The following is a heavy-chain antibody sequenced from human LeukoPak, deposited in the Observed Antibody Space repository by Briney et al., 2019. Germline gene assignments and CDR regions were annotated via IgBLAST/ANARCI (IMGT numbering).Heavy chain of an antibody. CDR3: AKVPVSLYSSSSPSLSY. D-gene: IGHD6-6*01. J-gene: IGHJ4*02. CDR1: GFTSSSYA. Sequence: GGSLRLSCAASGFTSSSYAMSWVRQAPGKGLEWVSAISGSGGSTYYADSVKGRFTISRDNSKNTLYLQMNSLRAEDTAVYYCAKVPVSLYSSSSPSLSYWGQGTLVTVSS. V-gene: IGHV3-23*01. CDR2: ISGSGGST.